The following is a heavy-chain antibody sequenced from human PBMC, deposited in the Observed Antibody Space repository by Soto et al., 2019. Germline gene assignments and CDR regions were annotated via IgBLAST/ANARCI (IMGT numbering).Heavy chain of an antibody. CDR1: GLTLSNSE. V-gene: IGHV3-23*01. CDR3: AKNQERELPRVIDF. Sequence: GSLRLSCAPSGLTLSNSEVRWVRQAPGGGLEWDTSMSGSSSTTYYADSVRGRFTISRDRSKNTLYLQMSSLRAEDTALYYCAKNQERELPRVIDFWGQGTLVTVSS. J-gene: IGHJ4*02. CDR2: MSGSSSTT. D-gene: IGHD1-7*01.